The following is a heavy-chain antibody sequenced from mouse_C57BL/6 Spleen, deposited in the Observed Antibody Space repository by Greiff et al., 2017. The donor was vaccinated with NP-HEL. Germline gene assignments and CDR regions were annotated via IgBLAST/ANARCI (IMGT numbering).Heavy chain of an antibody. CDR2: ISYDGSN. CDR3: ARGPYYDYFDD. J-gene: IGHJ2*01. V-gene: IGHV3-6*01. Sequence: EVQLQESGPGLVKPSQSLSLTCSVTGYSITSGYYWNWIRQFPGNKLEWMGYISYDGSNNYNPSLKNRISITRDTSKNQFFLKLNSVTTEDTATYYCARGPYYDYFDDWGQGTTLTVSS. CDR1: GYSITSGYY. D-gene: IGHD2-4*01.